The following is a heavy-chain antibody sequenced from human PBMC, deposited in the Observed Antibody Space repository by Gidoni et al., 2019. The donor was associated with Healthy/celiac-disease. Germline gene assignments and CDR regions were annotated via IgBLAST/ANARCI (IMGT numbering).Heavy chain of an antibody. CDR2: IYHSGST. CDR3: ARRKSSPPPGGDAFDI. J-gene: IGHJ3*02. CDR1: GYSISSGYY. Sequence: QVQLQESGPGLVKPSETLSLTCAVSGYSISSGYYWGWIRQPPGKGLEWIGSIYHSGSTYYNPSLKSRVTISVDTSKNQFSLKLSSVTAADTAVYYCARRKSSPPPGGDAFDIWGQGTMVTVSS. V-gene: IGHV4-38-2*01.